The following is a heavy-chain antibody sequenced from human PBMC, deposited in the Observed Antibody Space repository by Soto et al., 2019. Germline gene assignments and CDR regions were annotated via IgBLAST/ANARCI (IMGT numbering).Heavy chain of an antibody. CDR2: ISAYSGNT. J-gene: IGHJ4*02. CDR3: ARDNSGDCWSGYSRYSFDY. V-gene: IGHV1-18*01. CDR1: GSTLTSYV. D-gene: IGHD3-3*01. Sequence: ASVKVSCKASGSTLTSYVISCVRHAPGQRLEWRGWISAYSGNTNYAQKLQGRRTMTTDTSTSTAYMELRSVRSDDTALYSCARDNSGDCWSGYSRYSFDYWVQGILVTVS.